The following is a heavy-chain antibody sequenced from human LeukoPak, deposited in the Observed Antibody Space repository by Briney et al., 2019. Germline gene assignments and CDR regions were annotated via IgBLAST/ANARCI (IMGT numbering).Heavy chain of an antibody. CDR1: VYTFTFYY. J-gene: IGHJ4*02. CDR2: INPNSGGT. CDR3: ARAEHITIFGVVIIPPDY. Sequence: ASVTVSFTSSVYTFTFYYMHWVGQAPGQGLEGMGWINPNSGGTNNAQKFQGRVTMTRDTSISTAYMELSRLRSDDTAVYYCARAEHITIFGVVIIPPDYWGQGTLVTVSS. V-gene: IGHV1-2*02. D-gene: IGHD3-3*01.